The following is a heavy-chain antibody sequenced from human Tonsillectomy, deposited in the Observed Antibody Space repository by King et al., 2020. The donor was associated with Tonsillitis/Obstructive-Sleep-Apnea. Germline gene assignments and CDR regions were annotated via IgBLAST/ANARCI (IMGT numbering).Heavy chain of an antibody. CDR3: ARQGNPDGDYVDY. Sequence: VQLVESGAEVKKPGESLKISCKGSGYRFTSYWIGWVRQMPGKGLEWMGIIYPGDSDTRYSPSFQGQVTISADESISTAYLQWSSLTASDTAMYYCARQGNPDGDYVDYWGQGTLVTVSS. D-gene: IGHD4-17*01. V-gene: IGHV5-51*01. CDR2: IYPGDSDT. CDR1: GYRFTSYW. J-gene: IGHJ4*02.